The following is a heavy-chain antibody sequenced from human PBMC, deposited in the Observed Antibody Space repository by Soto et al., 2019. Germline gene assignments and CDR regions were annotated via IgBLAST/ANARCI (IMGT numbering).Heavy chain of an antibody. CDR3: AKVRYRSWYFDN. V-gene: IGHV3-23*01. CDR1: GFTFSSFA. D-gene: IGHD6-13*01. Sequence: GGSLRLSCAASGFTFSSFAMSWVRQAPGKGLEWVSTVRASDATTSYADSVKGRFTVSRDNSNSTLFLHMNSLRVEDTALYYCAKVRYRSWYFDNWGQGTLVPVSS. CDR2: VRASDATT. J-gene: IGHJ4*02.